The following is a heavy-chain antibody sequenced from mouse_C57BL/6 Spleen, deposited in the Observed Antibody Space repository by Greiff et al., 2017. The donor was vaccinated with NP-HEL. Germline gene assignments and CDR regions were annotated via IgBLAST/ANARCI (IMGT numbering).Heavy chain of an antibody. CDR3: AREGNLYYGNLHFDY. V-gene: IGHV1-82*01. J-gene: IGHJ2*01. Sequence: VQLQQSGPELVKPGASVKISCKASGSAFGSSWMNGVKRRPGKGLEGIGRIYPGVGDTNYNGKFKGKATLTADKSSSTAYMQLSSLTSEDSAVYFCAREGNLYYGNLHFDYWGQGTTLTVSS. CDR2: IYPGVGDT. CDR1: GSAFGSSW. D-gene: IGHD2-1*01.